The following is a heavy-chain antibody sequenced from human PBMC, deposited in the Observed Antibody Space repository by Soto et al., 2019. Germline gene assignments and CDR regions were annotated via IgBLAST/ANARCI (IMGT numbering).Heavy chain of an antibody. CDR3: ARDPATMVRGVIITGAFDI. J-gene: IGHJ3*02. D-gene: IGHD3-10*01. V-gene: IGHV1-2*04. CDR2: INPNSGGT. CDR1: GYTFTGYY. Sequence: QVQLVQSGAEVKKPGASVKVSCKASGYTFTGYYMHWVRQAPGQGLEWMGWINPNSGGTNYAQTYQGLVTMTRDTTTSTAYMKLSRLRSDDTAVYYCARDPATMVRGVIITGAFDIWGQGTMVTVSS.